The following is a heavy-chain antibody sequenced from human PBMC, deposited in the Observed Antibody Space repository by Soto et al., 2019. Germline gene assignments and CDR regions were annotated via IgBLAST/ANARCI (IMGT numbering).Heavy chain of an antibody. Sequence: SETLSLTCAVYGGSFSGYYWSWIRQPPGKGLEWIGEINHSGSTNYNPSLKSRVTISVDTSKNQFSLKLSSVTAADTAVYYCASQASPYYYHGMDVWGQGTTVTVSS. CDR2: INHSGST. CDR1: GGSFSGYY. V-gene: IGHV4-34*01. CDR3: ASQASPYYYHGMDV. J-gene: IGHJ6*02.